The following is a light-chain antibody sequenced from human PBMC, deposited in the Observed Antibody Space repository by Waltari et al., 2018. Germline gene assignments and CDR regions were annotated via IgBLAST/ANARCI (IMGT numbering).Light chain of an antibody. Sequence: EIVMTQSPATLSVSPGERATLSCRAGQSVSSNLAWYQQKPGQAPRLLIYGASTRATGSPARFSGSGSGTEFTLTISSLQSEDFAVYYCQQYNNRPLTFGQGTKVEIK. CDR3: QQYNNRPLT. CDR1: QSVSSN. J-gene: IGKJ1*01. V-gene: IGKV3-15*01. CDR2: GAS.